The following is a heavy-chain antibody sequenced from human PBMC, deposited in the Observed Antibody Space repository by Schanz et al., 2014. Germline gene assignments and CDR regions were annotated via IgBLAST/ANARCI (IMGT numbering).Heavy chain of an antibody. J-gene: IGHJ4*02. Sequence: VQLAESGGGVVQPGRSLRLSCAASGFTFFGSFAMSWVRQAPGKGLEWVANVSRGGSETYYVDSVKGRFTISRDNAKNSLYLQMNSLTAEDTAVYYCARGVRIDYWGQGTLVTVSS. D-gene: IGHD3-3*01. CDR1: GFTFFGSFA. CDR2: VSRGGSET. CDR3: ARGVRIDY. V-gene: IGHV3-7*01.